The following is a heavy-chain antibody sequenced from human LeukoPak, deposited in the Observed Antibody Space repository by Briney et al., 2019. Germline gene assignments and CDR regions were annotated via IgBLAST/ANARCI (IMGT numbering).Heavy chain of an antibody. CDR1: GFSLSTSGVG. J-gene: IGHJ4*02. Sequence: SGPTLVNPTQTLTLTCNFSGFSLSTSGVGVAWIRQPPGKALEWLALIYGNDDQRYRPSLKTRPTITKDTSKNQAVLTITNMDPVDTATYYGAHRMAAADTFDQWGQGTLVTVSS. D-gene: IGHD6-13*01. V-gene: IGHV2-5*01. CDR2: IYGNDDQ. CDR3: AHRMAAADTFDQ.